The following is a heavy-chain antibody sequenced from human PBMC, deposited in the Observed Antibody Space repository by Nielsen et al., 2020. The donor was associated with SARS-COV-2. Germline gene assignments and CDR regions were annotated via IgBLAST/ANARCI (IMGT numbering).Heavy chain of an antibody. D-gene: IGHD3-22*01. Sequence: SETLSLTFAVSGGSFSAYYWSWIRQPPGKGLEWIGEINHSGDTNNNPSLRSRVTVSRDTSKNQFSLKLSSVTAADTAVYYCAGGFYDSRGYNVVYWGQGTLVTVSS. CDR1: GGSFSAYY. CDR2: INHSGDT. J-gene: IGHJ4*02. CDR3: AGGFYDSRGYNVVY. V-gene: IGHV4-34*01.